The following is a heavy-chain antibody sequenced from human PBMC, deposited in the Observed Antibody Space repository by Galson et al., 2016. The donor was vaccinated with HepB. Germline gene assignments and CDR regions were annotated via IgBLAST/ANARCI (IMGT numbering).Heavy chain of an antibody. CDR3: ASGYSYGQIEYFHH. CDR2: IIPMFGPP. D-gene: IGHD5-18*01. Sequence: SVKVSCKASGYTLTELSMHWVRQAPGKGLEWMGGIIPMFGPPNYAQKFQGRVTITAAEYTSTVYMELSSLRSEDTAVYYCASGYSYGQIEYFHHWGPGHTGHRLL. CDR1: GYTLTELS. J-gene: IGHJ1*01. V-gene: IGHV1-69*13.